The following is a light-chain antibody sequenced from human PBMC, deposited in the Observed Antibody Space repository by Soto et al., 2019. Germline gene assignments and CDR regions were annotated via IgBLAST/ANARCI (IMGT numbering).Light chain of an antibody. CDR3: QQYNSYSIT. CDR2: KAS. V-gene: IGKV1-5*03. CDR1: QGISSY. J-gene: IGKJ5*01. Sequence: IQLTQSPSSLSASVGDRVTITCRASQGISSYLAWYQQKPGKAPKLLIYKASSLESGVPSRFSGSGSGTEFTLTISSLQPDDFATYYCQQYNSYSITFGQGTRLEIK.